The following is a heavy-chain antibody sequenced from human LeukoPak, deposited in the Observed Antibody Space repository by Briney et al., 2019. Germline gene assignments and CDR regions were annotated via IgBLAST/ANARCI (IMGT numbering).Heavy chain of an antibody. CDR2: INGDGSGT. V-gene: IGHV3-74*01. Sequence: GGSLRLSCAASGFTFSGYWMQWVRQAPGKGLVWVSRINGDGSGTSYADSVKGRFTISRDNAENTLYLQMNSLRADDTAVYYCARVGGSWFSDYWGQGTLVTVSS. D-gene: IGHD6-13*01. CDR3: ARVGGSWFSDY. J-gene: IGHJ4*02. CDR1: GFTFSGYW.